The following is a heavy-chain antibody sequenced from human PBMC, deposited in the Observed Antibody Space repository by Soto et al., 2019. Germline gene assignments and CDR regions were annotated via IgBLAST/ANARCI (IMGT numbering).Heavy chain of an antibody. V-gene: IGHV4-59*01. CDR1: GDSINNYY. D-gene: IGHD6-13*01. J-gene: IGHJ4*02. Sequence: SETLSLTCTVSGDSINNYYWSWIRQPPGKRLEWIGYIYYTGSTTYNPSLESRVTMSVDTSKNQFSLKLNSVNAADTAVYYCAKYRRTEAEGFTLDYWGRGTLVTVS. CDR2: IYYTGST. CDR3: AKYRRTEAEGFTLDY.